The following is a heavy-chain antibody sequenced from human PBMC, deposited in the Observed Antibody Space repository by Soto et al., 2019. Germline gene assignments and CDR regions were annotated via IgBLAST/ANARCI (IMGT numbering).Heavy chain of an antibody. Sequence: PSETLSLTCAVYGGSFSGYYWSWIRQPPGKGLEWIGEINHSGSTNYNPSLKSRVTISVDTSKNQFSLKLSSVTAADTAVYYCARGGIAVFDYWGQGTLLTVSS. CDR1: GGSFSGYY. D-gene: IGHD6-19*01. J-gene: IGHJ4*02. CDR2: INHSGST. V-gene: IGHV4-34*01. CDR3: ARGGIAVFDY.